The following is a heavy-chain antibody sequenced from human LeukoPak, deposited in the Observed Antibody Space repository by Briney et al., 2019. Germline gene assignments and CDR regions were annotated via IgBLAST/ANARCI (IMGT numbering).Heavy chain of an antibody. D-gene: IGHD3-22*01. V-gene: IGHV3-23*01. CDR3: AKHRFESGGYHSTD. CDR1: GFTFSSYA. CDR2: ISGGSGST. J-gene: IGHJ4*02. Sequence: GGSLRLSCAASGFTFSSYAMSWVRQATGKGLVWVSTISGGSGSTYCADSVKGRFTISRDNSKNTLYLQMNSLRGEDTAVYYCAKHRFESGGYHSTDWGQGTLVTVSS.